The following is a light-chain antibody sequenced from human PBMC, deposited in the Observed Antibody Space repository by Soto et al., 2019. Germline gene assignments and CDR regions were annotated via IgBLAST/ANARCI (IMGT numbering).Light chain of an antibody. V-gene: IGLV2-14*01. CDR1: SSDVGVYNY. CDR3: SSYTSSSTLVV. J-gene: IGLJ2*01. Sequence: QSALTQPASVSGSPGQSITISCTGTSSDVGVYNYVSWYQQHPGKAPKLMIYDVSNRPSGVSKRFSGSKSGNTASLTISGLQAEDEADYYCSSYTSSSTLVVFGGGTKLTVL. CDR2: DVS.